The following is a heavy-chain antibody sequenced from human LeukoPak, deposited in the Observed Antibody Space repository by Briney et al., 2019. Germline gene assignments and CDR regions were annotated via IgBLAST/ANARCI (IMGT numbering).Heavy chain of an antibody. V-gene: IGHV3-21*01. J-gene: IGHJ4*02. Sequence: PGGSLRLSCAASGFTFSSYWMSWVRQAPGKGLEWVSSISSSSSYIYYADSVKGRFTISRDNAKNSLYLQMNSLRAEDTAVYYCARGGDGYNSDHWGQGTLVTVSS. CDR1: GFTFSSYW. D-gene: IGHD5-24*01. CDR3: ARGGDGYNSDH. CDR2: ISSSSSYI.